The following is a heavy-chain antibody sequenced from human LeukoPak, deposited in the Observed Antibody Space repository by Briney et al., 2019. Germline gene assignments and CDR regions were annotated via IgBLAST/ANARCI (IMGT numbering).Heavy chain of an antibody. V-gene: IGHV4-59*08. CDR3: ARQRQWLDNAFDI. CDR1: GGSISSYY. J-gene: IGHJ3*02. CDR2: IYYSGST. D-gene: IGHD6-19*01. Sequence: SETLSLTCTVSGGSISSYYWSWIRQPPGKGLEWIGYIYYSGSTNYNPSLKSRVTISVDTSKNQFSLKLSSVTAADTAVYYCARQRQWLDNAFDIWGQGTMVTVSS.